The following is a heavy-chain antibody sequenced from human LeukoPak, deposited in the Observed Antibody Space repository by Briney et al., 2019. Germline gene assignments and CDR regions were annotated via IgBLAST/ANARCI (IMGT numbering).Heavy chain of an antibody. D-gene: IGHD4-17*01. Sequence: GGSLRLSCAASGFTFSSYGMHWVRQAPGKGLEWVAVIWYDGSNKYYADSVKGRFTISRDNSKNTLYLQMNSLRAEDTAVYYCARDRPHDYVDNFDYWGQGTLVTVSS. CDR1: GFTFSSYG. J-gene: IGHJ4*02. V-gene: IGHV3-33*08. CDR2: IWYDGSNK. CDR3: ARDRPHDYVDNFDY.